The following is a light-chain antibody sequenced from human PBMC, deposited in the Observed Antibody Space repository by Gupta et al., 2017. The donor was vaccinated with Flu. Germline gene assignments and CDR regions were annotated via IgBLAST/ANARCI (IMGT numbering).Light chain of an antibody. CDR3: AAWDDSLNGLV. CDR2: SNN. CDR1: SSNIGSNT. Sequence: QSVLPHPPSASGTPGRRVTISCSGSSSNIGSNTVNWYQQLPGTAPKLLIYSNNQRPSGVPDRFSGSKSGTSASLAISGLQSEDEADYYCAAWDDSLNGLVFGGGTKLTVL. J-gene: IGLJ2*01. V-gene: IGLV1-44*01.